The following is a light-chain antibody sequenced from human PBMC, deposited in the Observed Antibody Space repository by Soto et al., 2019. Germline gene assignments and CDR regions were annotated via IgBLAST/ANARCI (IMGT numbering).Light chain of an antibody. CDR3: KSDAGSNTDV. J-gene: IGLJ1*01. CDR2: EVF. CDR1: QSAFCVSDF. Sequence: SVLTQLPCASVTPGQSVTVSCTGTQSAFCVSDFIYWYQNLPAKAPRLIIYEVFQRPSGVPDRFSGSKSGNTASLTVSGLLAADEADYFCKSDAGSNTDVFGSGTNATVL. V-gene: IGLV2-8*01.